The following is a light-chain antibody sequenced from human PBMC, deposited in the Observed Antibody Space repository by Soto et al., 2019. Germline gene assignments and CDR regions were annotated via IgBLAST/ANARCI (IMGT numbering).Light chain of an antibody. CDR2: GAS. CDR3: QQYGSSPRS. J-gene: IGKJ2*01. V-gene: IGKV3-20*01. Sequence: EIGLTQSPGTLSLSPGERATLSCRASQSVSSSYLAWYQQNPGQAPRLLIYGASSRATGIPDRFSGSGSGTDFTLTISRLEPEDFAVYYCQQYGSSPRSFGQGTKLEI. CDR1: QSVSSSY.